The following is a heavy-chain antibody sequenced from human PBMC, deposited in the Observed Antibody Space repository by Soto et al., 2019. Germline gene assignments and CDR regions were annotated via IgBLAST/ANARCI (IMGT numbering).Heavy chain of an antibody. V-gene: IGHV3-53*01. Sequence: PXGSLSLSSPASGFTFSSNYMRWVRQAPGKGLEWVSSIHPGGDTFYADSVKGRFSFSRDNSKNTVYLQMNSLRVEDTAVYYCQRGNDDAKIRFDPWGQGTQVTVSS. J-gene: IGHJ5*02. D-gene: IGHD1-1*01. CDR1: GFTFSSNY. CDR2: IHPGGDT. CDR3: QRGNDDAKIRFDP.